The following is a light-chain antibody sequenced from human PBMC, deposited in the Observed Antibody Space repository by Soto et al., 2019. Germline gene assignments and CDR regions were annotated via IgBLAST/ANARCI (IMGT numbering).Light chain of an antibody. CDR1: QSVSSSY. V-gene: IGKV3-20*01. CDR2: GAS. CDR3: QQYGSSPLLT. Sequence: EIVLTQSPGTLSLSPWERATLSCRASQSVSSSYLAWYQQKPGQAPRLLIYGASSRATGIPDRFSGSGSGRDFTLTISRLEPEDVAVYYCQQYGSSPLLTFGGGTKVEIK. J-gene: IGKJ4*01.